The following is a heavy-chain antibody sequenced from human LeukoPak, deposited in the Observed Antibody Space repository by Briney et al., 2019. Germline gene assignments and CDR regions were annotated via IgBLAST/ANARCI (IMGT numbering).Heavy chain of an antibody. CDR2: IIPIFGTA. CDR1: GGTFSSYA. CDR3: ARGTEAGIAAAGTLGGMDV. J-gene: IGHJ6*04. V-gene: IGHV1-69*05. D-gene: IGHD6-13*01. Sequence: SVKVSCKASGGTFSSYAISWVRQAPGQGLEWMGRIIPIFGTANYAQKFQGRVTITTDESTSTASLELSSLRSADTAVYYCARGTEAGIAAAGTLGGMDVWGKGTTVTVSS.